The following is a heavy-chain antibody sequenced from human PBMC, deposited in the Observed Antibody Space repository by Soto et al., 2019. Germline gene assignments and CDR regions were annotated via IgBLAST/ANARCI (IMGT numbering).Heavy chain of an antibody. CDR1: GFTFSSYA. D-gene: IGHD5-12*01. J-gene: IGHJ6*02. CDR3: AKVPYSGYDTYYYYGMDV. V-gene: IGHV3-23*01. Sequence: EVQLLESGGGLVQPGGSLRLSCAASGFTFSSYAMSWVRQAPGKGLEWVSAISGGGGSTYYADSVKGRFTISRDNSKNTLYLQMNSLRAEDTAVYYCAKVPYSGYDTYYYYGMDVWGQGTTVTVSS. CDR2: ISGGGGST.